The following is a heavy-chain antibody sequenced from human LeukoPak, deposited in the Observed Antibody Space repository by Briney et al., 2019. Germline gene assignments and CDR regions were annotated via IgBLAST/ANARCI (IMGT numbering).Heavy chain of an antibody. D-gene: IGHD4-17*01. CDR1: GGSISSHY. CDR2: IYYSGST. CDR3: ARGGTTVTPGLLWFDP. Sequence: SETLSLTCSVSGGSISSHYWSWIRQPPGKGLEWIGYIYYSGSTKYNPSLKSRVTISVDTSKNQFSLKLSSVTAADTSVYYCARGGTTVTPGLLWFDPWGQGTLVTVSS. V-gene: IGHV4-59*11. J-gene: IGHJ5*02.